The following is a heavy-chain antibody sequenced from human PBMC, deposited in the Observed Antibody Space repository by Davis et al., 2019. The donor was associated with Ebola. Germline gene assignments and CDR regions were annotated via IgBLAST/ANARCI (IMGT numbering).Heavy chain of an antibody. V-gene: IGHV3-53*01. J-gene: IGHJ3*02. CDR1: GFTVSSNY. Sequence: GESLKISCAASGFTVSSNYMSWVRQAPGKGLEWVSVIYSGGSTYYADSVKGRFTISRDNSKNTLYLQMNSLRAEDTAVYYCARGGYSSSWPVAFDIWGQGTMVTVSS. D-gene: IGHD6-13*01. CDR3: ARGGYSSSWPVAFDI. CDR2: IYSGGST.